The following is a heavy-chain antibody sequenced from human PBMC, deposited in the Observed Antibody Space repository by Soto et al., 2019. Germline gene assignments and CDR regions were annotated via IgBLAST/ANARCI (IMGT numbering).Heavy chain of an antibody. V-gene: IGHV1-18*01. CDR3: ARERRWEPLLY. D-gene: IGHD1-26*01. CDR1: GYTFSNYG. CDR2: VSAYNRNT. Sequence: QVQLVQSGPEVKKPGASVKVSCKGSGYTFSNYGVTWVRQAPGQGLERLGWVSAYNRNTDYAQKFEARATMPIDTSTNPAYLELRGFTPDDTAVYYCARERRWEPLLYWGQGTL. J-gene: IGHJ4*02.